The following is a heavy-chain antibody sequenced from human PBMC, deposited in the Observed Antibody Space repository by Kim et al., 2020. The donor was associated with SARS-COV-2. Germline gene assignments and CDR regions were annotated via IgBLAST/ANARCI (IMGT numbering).Heavy chain of an antibody. J-gene: IGHJ4*02. V-gene: IGHV3-66*01. CDR3: ARSVGATYYFDY. Sequence: ADSVKGRFTISRDNYKNTRYLQMNSLRAEDTAVYYCARSVGATYYFDYWGQGTLVTVSS. D-gene: IGHD1-26*01.